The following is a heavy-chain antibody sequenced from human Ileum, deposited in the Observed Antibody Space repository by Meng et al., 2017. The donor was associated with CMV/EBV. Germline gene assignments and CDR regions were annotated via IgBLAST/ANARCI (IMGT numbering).Heavy chain of an antibody. CDR2: IYYSGST. CDR3: ARDFGSGTGTNTENWFDP. Sequence: SETLSLTCTVSGSSISSGGYYWSWIRQHPGKGLEWIGYIYYSGSTYYNPSLKSRVTISVDTSKNQFSLKLSSVTAADTAVYYCARDFGSGTGTNTENWFDPWGQGTLVTVSS. J-gene: IGHJ5*02. V-gene: IGHV4-31*03. D-gene: IGHD1/OR15-1a*01. CDR1: GSSISSGGYY.